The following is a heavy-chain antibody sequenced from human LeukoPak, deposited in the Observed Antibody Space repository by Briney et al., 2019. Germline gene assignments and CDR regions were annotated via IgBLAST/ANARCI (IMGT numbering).Heavy chain of an antibody. D-gene: IGHD3-22*01. Sequence: SETRSLTCTVSGGSISSYYWSWIRQPPGKGLEWIGYIYYSGSTNYNPSLKSRVTISVDTSKNQFSLKLSSVTAADTAVYYCASARKTYYYDSSGYLFDYWGQGTLVTVSS. CDR1: GGSISSYY. CDR3: ASARKTYYYDSSGYLFDY. CDR2: IYYSGST. V-gene: IGHV4-59*08. J-gene: IGHJ4*02.